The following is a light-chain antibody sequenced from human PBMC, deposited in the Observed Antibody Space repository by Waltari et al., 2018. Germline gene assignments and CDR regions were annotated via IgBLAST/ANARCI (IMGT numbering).Light chain of an antibody. V-gene: IGKV3-20*01. CDR1: PRVSSSY. Sequence: EIVLTQSPGTLSLSPGERATLPCRASPRVSSSYLAWYQQKPGQAPRLLIYGASSRATGIPDRFSGSGSGTDFTLTISRLEPEDFAVYYCQQYGSPWTFGQGTKVEIK. CDR3: QQYGSPWT. CDR2: GAS. J-gene: IGKJ1*01.